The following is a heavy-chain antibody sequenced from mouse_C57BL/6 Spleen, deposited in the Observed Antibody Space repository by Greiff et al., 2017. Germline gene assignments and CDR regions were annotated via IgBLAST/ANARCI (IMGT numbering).Heavy chain of an antibody. Sequence: EVKVVESGGGLVQSGRSLRLSCATSGFTFSDFYMEWVRQAPGKGLEWIAASRNKANDYTTEYSASVKGRFIVSRDTSQSILYLQMNALRAEDTAIYYCARGDQGAWFAYWGQGTLVTVSA. CDR1: GFTFSDFY. V-gene: IGHV7-1*01. CDR2: SRNKANDYTT. J-gene: IGHJ3*01. CDR3: ARGDQGAWFAY.